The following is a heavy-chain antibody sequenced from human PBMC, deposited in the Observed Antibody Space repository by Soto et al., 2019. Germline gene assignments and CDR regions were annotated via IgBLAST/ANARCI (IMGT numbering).Heavy chain of an antibody. CDR3: AKTRAGATPYYFDY. V-gene: IGHV3-7*01. CDR2: IRQDDGDK. J-gene: IGHJ4*02. D-gene: IGHD1-1*01. CDR1: GFTFSGYW. Sequence: EVQLVESGGGLVQPGGSLRLSCAASGFTFSGYWMSWVRQAPGKGLEWVANIRQDDGDKYYVDSVKGRFTISRDNAKNSLYLQLNSLRAEDTAVYYCAKTRAGATPYYFDYWGQGTLVTVSS.